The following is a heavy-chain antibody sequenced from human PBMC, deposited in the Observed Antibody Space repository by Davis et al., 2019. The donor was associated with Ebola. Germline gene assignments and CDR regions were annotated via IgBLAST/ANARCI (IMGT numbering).Heavy chain of an antibody. Sequence: GGSLRLSCAASGFTFSSYAMSWVRQAPAKGLEWVSSISGSGDSSHHVGSVKGRFTISRDNSKNTLYLQMNSLRSEDTAVYYCARGHHSSGWQGSLDYWGQGTLVTVSS. V-gene: IGHV3-23*01. CDR3: ARGHHSSGWQGSLDY. D-gene: IGHD6-19*01. CDR1: GFTFSSYA. CDR2: ISGSGDSS. J-gene: IGHJ4*02.